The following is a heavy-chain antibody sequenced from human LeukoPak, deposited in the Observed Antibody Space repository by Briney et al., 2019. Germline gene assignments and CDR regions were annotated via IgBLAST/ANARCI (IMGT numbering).Heavy chain of an antibody. J-gene: IGHJ3*02. CDR3: AKIWDYDYVWGSYRPGAFDI. V-gene: IGHV3-23*01. CDR2: ISGSGGST. CDR1: GFTFSSYG. D-gene: IGHD3-16*02. Sequence: GGTLRLSCAASGFTFSSYGMSWVRQAPGKGLEWVSAISGSGGSTYYADSVKGRFTISRDNSKNTLYLQMNSLRAEDTAVYYCAKIWDYDYVWGSYRPGAFDIWGQGTMVTVSS.